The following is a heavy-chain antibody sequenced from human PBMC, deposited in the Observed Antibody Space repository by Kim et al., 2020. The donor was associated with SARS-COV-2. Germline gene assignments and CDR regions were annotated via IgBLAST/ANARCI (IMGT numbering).Heavy chain of an antibody. J-gene: IGHJ6*02. V-gene: IGHV3-33*01. CDR3: ARDQGDSSGWSSNYYGMDV. CDR2: IWYDGSNK. Sequence: GGSLRLSCAASGFTFSSYGMHWVRQAPGKGLEWVAVIWYDGSNKYYADSVKGRFTISRDNSKNTLYLQMNSLRAEDTAVYYCARDQGDSSGWSSNYYGMDVWGQGTTVTVSS. CDR1: GFTFSSYG. D-gene: IGHD6-19*01.